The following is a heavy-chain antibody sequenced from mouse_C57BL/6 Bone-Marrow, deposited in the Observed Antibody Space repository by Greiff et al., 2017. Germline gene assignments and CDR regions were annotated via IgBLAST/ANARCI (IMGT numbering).Heavy chain of an antibody. CDR3: ARRGDY. Sequence: QVQLKESGPELVKPGASVKISCKASGYSFPSYYIHWVKQRPGQGLEWIGWIYPGSGNTKYNEKFKGKATLTADTSASTAYMQRSSLTSEDSAVYYCARRGDYWGQGTTLTVSS. V-gene: IGHV1-66*01. CDR1: GYSFPSYY. CDR2: IYPGSGNT. J-gene: IGHJ2*01.